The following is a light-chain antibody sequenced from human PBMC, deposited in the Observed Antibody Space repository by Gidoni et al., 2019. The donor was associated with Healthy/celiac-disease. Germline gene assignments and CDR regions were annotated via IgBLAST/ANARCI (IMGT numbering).Light chain of an antibody. CDR3: QQANSFPHT. CDR2: AAS. CDR1: KGISSW. Sequence: QMPQPPSSVSASVGDRVTITCRASKGISSWVAWYQQKPGKAPKLLIYAASSLQSGVPSRFSGSGSGTDFTLTISSLQAEDFATYYWQQANSFPHTFGPXTKVEIK. J-gene: IGKJ3*01. V-gene: IGKV1-12*01.